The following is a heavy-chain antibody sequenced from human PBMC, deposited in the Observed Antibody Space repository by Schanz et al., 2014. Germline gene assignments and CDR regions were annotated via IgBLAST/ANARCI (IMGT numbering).Heavy chain of an antibody. CDR3: ARAQGVIRLYYGVDV. V-gene: IGHV3-23*04. Sequence: EVQLVESGGGLVQPGGSLRLSCAASGFTFSSYAMTWVRQAPGKGLDWVSAISGSGSSTYYADSVRGRFTISRDNSMNTVYLQMNSLRSDDAAVYYCARAQGVIRLYYGVDVWGQGTTVNVSS. CDR1: GFTFSSYA. J-gene: IGHJ6*02. D-gene: IGHD3-10*01. CDR2: ISGSGSST.